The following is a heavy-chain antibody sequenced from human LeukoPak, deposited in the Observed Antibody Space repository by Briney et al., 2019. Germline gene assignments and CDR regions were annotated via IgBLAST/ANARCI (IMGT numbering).Heavy chain of an antibody. Sequence: PGGSLRLSCAASGFTFSSYSMNWVRQAPGKGLEWVSFISSSSSYIYYADSVKGRFTISRDNAKNSLYLQMNSLRAEDTAVYYCARGDYGSGSYHIDYWGQGTLVTVSS. J-gene: IGHJ4*02. CDR3: ARGDYGSGSYHIDY. V-gene: IGHV3-21*01. D-gene: IGHD3-10*01. CDR1: GFTFSSYS. CDR2: ISSSSSYI.